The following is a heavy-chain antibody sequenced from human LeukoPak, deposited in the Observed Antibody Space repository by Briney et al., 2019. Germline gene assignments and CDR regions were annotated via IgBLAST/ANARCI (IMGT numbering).Heavy chain of an antibody. D-gene: IGHD4-17*01. CDR1: GFTFSSYS. CDR3: ARATDYGDYYYYMDV. Sequence: QTWGSLRLSCAASGFTFSSYSMNRVRQAPGKGLEWVSYISSSSSTIYYADSVKGRFTISRDNAKNSLYLQMNSLRAEDTAVYYCARATDYGDYYYYMDVWGKGTTVTVSS. V-gene: IGHV3-48*01. J-gene: IGHJ6*03. CDR2: ISSSSSTI.